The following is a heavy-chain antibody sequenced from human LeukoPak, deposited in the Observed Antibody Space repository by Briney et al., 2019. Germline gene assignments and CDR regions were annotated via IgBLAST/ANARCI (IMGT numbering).Heavy chain of an antibody. CDR1: GGSFSGYY. CDR2: INHSGST. CDR3: AIYSSSFHY. D-gene: IGHD6-6*01. V-gene: IGHV4-34*01. J-gene: IGHJ4*02. Sequence: SETLSLTCAVYGGSFSGYYWSWIRQPPGKGLEWIGEINHSGSTNYNPSLKSRVTISVDTSKNQFSLKLSSVTAADTAVYYCAIYSSSFHYWGQGTLVTVSS.